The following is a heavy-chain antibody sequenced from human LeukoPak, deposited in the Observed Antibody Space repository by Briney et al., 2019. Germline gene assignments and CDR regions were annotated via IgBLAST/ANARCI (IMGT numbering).Heavy chain of an antibody. D-gene: IGHD3-3*01. CDR3: ARVGHVLRFLAAPKFDP. CDR1: GYTFTSFY. CDR2: INPSGGST. V-gene: IGHV1-46*01. J-gene: IGHJ5*02. Sequence: PAASVKVSCKASGYTFTSFYIHWVRQAPGQGLEWMGIINPSGGSTTYAQKFQGRVTITADESTSTAYMELSSLRSEDTAVYYCARVGHVLRFLAAPKFDPWGQGTLVTVSS.